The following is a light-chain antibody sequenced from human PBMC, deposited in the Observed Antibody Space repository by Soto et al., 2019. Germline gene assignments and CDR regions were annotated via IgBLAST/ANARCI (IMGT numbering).Light chain of an antibody. Sequence: DIVLTQSPLSLPVTPGEPASISCRSSQSLLHSNGNIYLDWYLQKSGQSPQHLIYLGSIRASGVPDRFSGSGSGTDFTLKITRVEAEDVGVYYCMQAIQAPRTFGLGTKVEIK. J-gene: IGKJ1*01. CDR2: LGS. CDR1: QSLLHSNGNIY. V-gene: IGKV2-28*01. CDR3: MQAIQAPRT.